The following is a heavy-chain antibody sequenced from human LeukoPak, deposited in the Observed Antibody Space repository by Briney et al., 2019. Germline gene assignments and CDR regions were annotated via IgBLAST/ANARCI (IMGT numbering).Heavy chain of an antibody. Sequence: PSETLSLTCTVSGGSISSGDYYWSWIRQPPGKGLEWIGYIYYSGSTYYNPSLKSRVTISVDTSKNQFSLKLSSVTAADTAVYYCARAKYYDFWSGYLDYWGQGTLVTVSS. V-gene: IGHV4-30-4*01. D-gene: IGHD3-3*01. J-gene: IGHJ4*02. CDR1: GGSISSGDYY. CDR3: ARAKYYDFWSGYLDY. CDR2: IYYSGST.